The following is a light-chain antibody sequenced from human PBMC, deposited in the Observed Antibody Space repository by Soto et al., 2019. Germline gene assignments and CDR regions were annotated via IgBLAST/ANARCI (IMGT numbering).Light chain of an antibody. CDR3: QQSYSIPLT. CDR1: QRIGAY. CDR2: SAS. V-gene: IGKV1-39*01. J-gene: IGKJ4*01. Sequence: DTQVTHSPSALSESVGDGVIRTFRASQRIGAYLNWYQQKPGKAPKLLIYSASNLETGVPSRFSGRGSGTDFSLTIAGLQPEDFATYYCQQSYSIPLTFGGGTKVDIK.